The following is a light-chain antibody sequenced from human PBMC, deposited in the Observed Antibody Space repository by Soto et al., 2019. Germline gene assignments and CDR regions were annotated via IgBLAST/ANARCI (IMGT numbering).Light chain of an antibody. CDR3: CSYAGSSTSV. J-gene: IGLJ1*01. CDR2: EDS. Sequence: QSALTQPASVSGSPGQSITISCTGTSSDFGSYNLVSWYQQHLGKAPKLMIYEDSKRPSGVSNRFSGSKSGNPASLTISGLQAEDDADYYCCSYAGSSTSVFGTGTKVTVL. CDR1: SSDFGSYNL. V-gene: IGLV2-23*01.